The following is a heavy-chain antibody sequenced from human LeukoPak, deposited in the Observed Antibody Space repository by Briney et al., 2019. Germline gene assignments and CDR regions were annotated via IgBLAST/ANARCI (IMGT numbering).Heavy chain of an antibody. V-gene: IGHV3-15*01. J-gene: IGHJ4*02. CDR2: IKSKPDGGTT. D-gene: IGHD1-26*01. CDR1: GFTFSDAW. Sequence: GGSLRLSCAAPGFTFSDAWMNWVRQAPGKGLEWVGRIKSKPDGGTTDYAEPVKGRFTFSRDDSKNTLYQQMNSLKPGDTAVYYCSSEDQGGFDYWGRGTLVSVSS. CDR3: SSEDQGGFDY.